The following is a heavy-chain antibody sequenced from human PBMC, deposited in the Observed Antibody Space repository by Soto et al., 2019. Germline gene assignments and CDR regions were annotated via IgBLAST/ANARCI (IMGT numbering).Heavy chain of an antibody. Sequence: QVQLVESGGGVVQPGRSLRLSCAASGFTFSSYGMHWVRQAPGKGLEWVAVISYYGSNKYYADSVKVRFTLSRDNSKNTLYLQMNSLRAEDTAVYYCAKGNSAVSGTFPRQWGQGTMVTVSS. J-gene: IGHJ3*01. D-gene: IGHD6-19*01. CDR2: ISYYGSNK. V-gene: IGHV3-30*18. CDR1: GFTFSSYG. CDR3: AKGNSAVSGTFPRQ.